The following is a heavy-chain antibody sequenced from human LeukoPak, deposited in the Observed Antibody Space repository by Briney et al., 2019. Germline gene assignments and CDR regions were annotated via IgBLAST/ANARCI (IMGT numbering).Heavy chain of an antibody. CDR3: ARDLSWTAMDY. CDR2: IKQDGSEK. D-gene: IGHD5-18*01. Sequence: PGGSLRLSCAASGFTFSSYWMALGRQAPGKGLEWVANIKQDGSEKYYVESVKGRLTISRDNAKNSLYLRMNRLRAEDTAVYYCARDLSWTAMDYWGQGTLVTVSS. CDR1: GFTFSSYW. V-gene: IGHV3-7*01. J-gene: IGHJ4*02.